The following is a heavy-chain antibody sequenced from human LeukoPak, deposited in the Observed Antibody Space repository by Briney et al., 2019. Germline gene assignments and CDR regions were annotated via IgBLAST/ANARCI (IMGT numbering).Heavy chain of an antibody. J-gene: IGHJ4*02. CDR1: GFTLRSYD. CDR3: ARMVFDSSGHYYFDQ. D-gene: IGHD3-22*01. V-gene: IGHV3-13*01. Sequence: GGSLRLSCAASGFTLRSYDMQWVRQSMEKGLEWVAAIGTAGDTYYPGSAKGRFSVSRENAKNSLYLHMNSLRAGDTAVYYCARMVFDSSGHYYFDQWGQGTLVTVSS. CDR2: IGTAGDT.